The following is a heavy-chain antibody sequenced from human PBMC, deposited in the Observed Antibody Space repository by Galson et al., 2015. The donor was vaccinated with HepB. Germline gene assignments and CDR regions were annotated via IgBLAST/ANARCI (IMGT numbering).Heavy chain of an antibody. V-gene: IGHV3-23*01. CDR1: DSTFSSYT. CDR3: AKGRGWYTGLDS. D-gene: IGHD6-19*01. Sequence: SLRLSCAASDSTFSSYTMNWVRQAPGNGLQWVAGISGDTYGKYYTDSVQGRFTIPRDNSNNRLNLQMTSVRADDTATYYCAKGRGWYTGLDSWGQGALATVSS. J-gene: IGHJ4*02. CDR2: ISGDTYGK.